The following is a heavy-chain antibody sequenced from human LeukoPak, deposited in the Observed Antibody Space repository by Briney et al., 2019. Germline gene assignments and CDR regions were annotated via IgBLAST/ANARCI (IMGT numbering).Heavy chain of an antibody. J-gene: IGHJ4*02. CDR2: INHSGST. D-gene: IGHD3-10*01. CDR3: ASGGVTMVRGVIITPGFDY. CDR1: GGSFSGYY. Sequence: SETLSLTCAVYGGSFSGYYWSWIRQPPGKGLEWIGEINHSGSTNYNPSLKSRVTISVDTSKNQFSLKLSSMTAADTAVYYCASGGVTMVRGVIITPGFDYWGQGTLVTVSS. V-gene: IGHV4-34*01.